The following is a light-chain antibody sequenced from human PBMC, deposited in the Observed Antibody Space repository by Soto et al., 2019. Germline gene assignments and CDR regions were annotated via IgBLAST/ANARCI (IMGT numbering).Light chain of an antibody. J-gene: IGLJ2*01. CDR3: SSYAGSNNLI. CDR1: SSDVGGYNY. Sequence: QSALTQPPSASGSPGQSVTISCTGTSSDVGGYNYVSWYQQHPGKAPKLMIYDVSKRPAGVPDHFSGSKSLTTASLTVSGLQAEDEADYYCSSYAGSNNLIFGGGAKLTVL. V-gene: IGLV2-8*01. CDR2: DVS.